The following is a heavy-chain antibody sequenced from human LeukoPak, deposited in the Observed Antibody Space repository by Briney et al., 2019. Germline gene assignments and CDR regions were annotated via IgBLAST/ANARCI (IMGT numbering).Heavy chain of an antibody. CDR1: GFTFSDSA. CDR3: TRHLIGATPFDY. V-gene: IGHV3-73*01. Sequence: GGSLRLSCAASGFTFSDSAFHWVRQASGKGLEWVGRIRSKPNDYATAYSASVKGRFTISRDDSKNTAYLQMNSLNTEDAAMYYCTRHLIGATPFDYWGQGTLVSVSS. J-gene: IGHJ4*02. CDR2: IRSKPNDYAT. D-gene: IGHD4/OR15-4a*01.